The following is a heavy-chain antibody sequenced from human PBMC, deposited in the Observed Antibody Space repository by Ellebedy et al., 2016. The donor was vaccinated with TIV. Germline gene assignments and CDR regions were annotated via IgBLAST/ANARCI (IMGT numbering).Heavy chain of an antibody. V-gene: IGHV3-30*18. D-gene: IGHD6-19*01. Sequence: GESLKISCEASGFSFRDSGMHWVRQAPGKGLEWVAVISFDERNKYYGDSVKGRFTISRDNSKNTLYLQMNSLIPEDTAVYFCAKPRRGSGWYELDHWGQGTLVTVSS. CDR3: AKPRRGSGWYELDH. J-gene: IGHJ4*02. CDR1: GFSFRDSG. CDR2: ISFDERNK.